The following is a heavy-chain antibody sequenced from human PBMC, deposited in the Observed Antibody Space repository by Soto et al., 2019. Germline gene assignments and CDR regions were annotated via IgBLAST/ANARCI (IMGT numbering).Heavy chain of an antibody. CDR3: ARTTVTASYYYMDV. CDR1: GYTFTNYV. J-gene: IGHJ6*03. V-gene: IGHV1-18*01. Sequence: GASVKVSCKASGYTFTNYVFTWLRQAPGQGLEGLGWISTYNGNTKYAQKVQGRLTMTTDTSTSTANMELTSLRSDDTALYYCARTTVTASYYYMDVWGKGSTVTVSS. CDR2: ISTYNGNT. D-gene: IGHD4-17*01.